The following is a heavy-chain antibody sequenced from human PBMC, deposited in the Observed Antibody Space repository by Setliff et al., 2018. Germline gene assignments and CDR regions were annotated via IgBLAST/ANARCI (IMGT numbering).Heavy chain of an antibody. CDR1: GYTFTSYA. V-gene: IGHV1-3*01. Sequence: ASVKVSCKASGYTFTSYAMHWVRQAPGQRLEWMGWINAGNGNTKYSQKFQGRVTITRDTSASTAYMELSSLRSEDTAVYYCAREPHLSYCSGGSCYSLLMDVWGQGTTVTVSS. D-gene: IGHD2-15*01. CDR2: INAGNGNT. J-gene: IGHJ6*02. CDR3: AREPHLSYCSGGSCYSLLMDV.